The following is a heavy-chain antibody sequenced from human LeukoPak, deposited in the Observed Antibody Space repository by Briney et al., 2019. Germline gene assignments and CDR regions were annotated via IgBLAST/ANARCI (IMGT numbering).Heavy chain of an antibody. Sequence: SCKVSGYSLTTLSMHWVRQAPGKGLEWVAFIQYDGSNKYYADSVKGRFTISRDNSRNTLYLQMNSLRAEDTAVYYCAKDVYYYDSSAYSSLDYWGQGTLVTVSS. J-gene: IGHJ4*02. D-gene: IGHD3-22*01. CDR3: AKDVYYYDSSAYSSLDY. CDR1: GYSLTTLS. CDR2: IQYDGSNK. V-gene: IGHV3-30*02.